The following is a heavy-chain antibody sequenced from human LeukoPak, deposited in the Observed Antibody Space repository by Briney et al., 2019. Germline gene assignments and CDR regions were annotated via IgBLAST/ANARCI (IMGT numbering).Heavy chain of an antibody. Sequence: GESLKISCKGSGYSFTSYWIGWVRQMPGRGLEWMGIIYPGDSDTRYSPSFQGQVTISADKSISTAYLQWSSLKASDTAMYYCARGYCSGGSCHNWFDPWGQGTLVTVSS. V-gene: IGHV5-51*01. CDR3: ARGYCSGGSCHNWFDP. CDR1: GYSFTSYW. CDR2: IYPGDSDT. J-gene: IGHJ5*02. D-gene: IGHD2-15*01.